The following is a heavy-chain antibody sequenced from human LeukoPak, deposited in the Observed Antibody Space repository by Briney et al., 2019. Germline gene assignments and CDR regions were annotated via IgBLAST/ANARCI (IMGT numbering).Heavy chain of an antibody. V-gene: IGHV3-7*03. D-gene: IGHD6-19*01. CDR3: AKSTAVAGNFYFDY. J-gene: IGHJ4*02. CDR1: GFTFSSYW. Sequence: GGSLRLSCAASGFTFSSYWMSWVRQAPGKGLEWVANIKQDGSETYCVDSVKGRFTISRDNAKNSLYLQMNSLRAEDMALYYCAKSTAVAGNFYFDYWGQGTLVTVSS. CDR2: IKQDGSET.